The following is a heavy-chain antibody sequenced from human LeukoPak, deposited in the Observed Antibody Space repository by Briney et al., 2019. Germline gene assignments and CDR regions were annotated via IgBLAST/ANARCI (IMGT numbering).Heavy chain of an antibody. CDR2: THISGTT. V-gene: IGHV4-4*07. CDR1: DGSISTYY. D-gene: IGHD6-13*01. J-gene: IGHJ3*02. CDR3: ATSVATAGWLEGAFDI. Sequence: PSETLSLTCTVPDGSISTYYWTWIRQTAGKGLEWIGRTHISGTTNYNPSLKSRVTLSLDTSKNQFSLRLTSVTAADTAVYYCATSVATAGWLEGAFDIWGQGTMVTVSS.